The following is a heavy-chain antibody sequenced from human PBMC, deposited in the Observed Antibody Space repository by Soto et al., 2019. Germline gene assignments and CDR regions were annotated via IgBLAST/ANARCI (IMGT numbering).Heavy chain of an antibody. V-gene: IGHV1-8*01. D-gene: IGHD2-8*01. CDR3: ARGKWLDY. J-gene: IGHJ4*02. CDR2: MNPNSGNT. Sequence: QVQLVQSGAEVKKPGASVKLSCKTSGYTFTSYNINWVRQATGQGLEWMGWMNPNSGNTGYAQKFQGRVTMTRDTSIGTAYMELSSLRSDDTAVYYCARGKWLDYWGQGTLVTVSS. CDR1: GYTFTSYN.